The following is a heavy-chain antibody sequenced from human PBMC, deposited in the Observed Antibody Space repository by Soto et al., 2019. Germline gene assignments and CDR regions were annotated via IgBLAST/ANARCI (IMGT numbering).Heavy chain of an antibody. CDR3: ARQARRDGYNHVFGNDY. Sequence: GESLKISCKGSGYSFTSYWIGWVRQMPGKGLEWMGIIYPGDSDTRYSPSFQGQVTISADKSISTAYLQWSSLKASDTAMYYCARQARRDGYNHVFGNDYWGQGTLVTVSS. V-gene: IGHV5-51*01. CDR2: IYPGDSDT. D-gene: IGHD5-12*01. CDR1: GYSFTSYW. J-gene: IGHJ4*02.